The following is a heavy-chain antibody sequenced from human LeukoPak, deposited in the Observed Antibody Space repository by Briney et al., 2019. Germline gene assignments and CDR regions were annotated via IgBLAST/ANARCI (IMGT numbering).Heavy chain of an antibody. J-gene: IGHJ3*02. Sequence: SETLSLTCTVSGGSITNSYWNWIRQSPGKGLERIGYINYSGSTNYNLSLKSRVTISVDTSKNQFSLKLSSVTAADTAMYFCARGPLSTNDFDIWGQGTMVTVSS. V-gene: IGHV4-59*01. D-gene: IGHD1-1*01. CDR1: GGSITNSY. CDR3: ARGPLSTNDFDI. CDR2: INYSGST.